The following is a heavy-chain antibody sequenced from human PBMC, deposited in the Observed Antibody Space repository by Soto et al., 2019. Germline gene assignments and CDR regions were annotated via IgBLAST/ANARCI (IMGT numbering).Heavy chain of an antibody. Sequence: QITLNESGPTVVRPTETLTLTCRLSGFSLTISGVGVGWIRQSPGKAPEWLALIYWDDDKRYSASLKSRLTITKDTSKNQVVLTVSDLDPTDTATYYCAHRVLRTVFGLVTTTAIYFDFWGQGTPVAVSS. CDR2: IYWDDDK. V-gene: IGHV2-5*02. CDR1: GFSLTISGVG. CDR3: AHRVLRTVFGLVTTTAIYFDF. J-gene: IGHJ4*02. D-gene: IGHD3-3*01.